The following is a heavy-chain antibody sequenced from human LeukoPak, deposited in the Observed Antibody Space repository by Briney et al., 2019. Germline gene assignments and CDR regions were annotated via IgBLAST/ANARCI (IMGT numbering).Heavy chain of an antibody. Sequence: PSETLSLTCTVSGGSISSYYWSWIRQPPGKGLEWNGYIYYSGSTNYNPSLKSRVTVSVDTSKNQFSLKLSSVTAADTAVYYCARDRRLGELFWFDPWGQRTLVTVSS. CDR1: GGSISSYY. CDR2: IYYSGST. V-gene: IGHV4-59*12. J-gene: IGHJ5*02. CDR3: ARDRRLGELFWFDP. D-gene: IGHD3-16*01.